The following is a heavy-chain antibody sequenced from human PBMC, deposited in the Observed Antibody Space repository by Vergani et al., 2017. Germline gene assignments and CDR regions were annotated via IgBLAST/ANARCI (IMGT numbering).Heavy chain of an antibody. CDR3: ATGYCSSTSCYAEYFQH. CDR2: IRYDGSNK. Sequence: QVQLVESGGGVVQPGGSLRLSCAASGFTFSSYGMHWVRQAPGKGLEWVAFIRYDGSNKYYADSVKGRFTISRDNSKNTLYLQMNSLRAEDTAVYYCATGYCSSTSCYAEYFQHWGQGTLVTVSS. V-gene: IGHV3-30*02. CDR1: GFTFSSYG. D-gene: IGHD2-2*03. J-gene: IGHJ1*01.